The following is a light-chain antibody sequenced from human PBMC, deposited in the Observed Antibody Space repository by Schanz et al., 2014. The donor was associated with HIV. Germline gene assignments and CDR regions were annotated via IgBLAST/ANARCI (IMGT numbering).Light chain of an antibody. J-gene: IGKJ4*01. Sequence: DIVLTQSPDSLAVSLGERATIHCKSSQTVLSRYLAWYQHKAGQPPRLLLYWASTRESGVPDRISGSGSGTDFTLTISSLQAEDVAVYYCQQYSNMPFTFGGGTKVEIK. CDR3: QQYSNMPFT. V-gene: IGKV4-1*01. CDR1: QTVLSRY. CDR2: WAS.